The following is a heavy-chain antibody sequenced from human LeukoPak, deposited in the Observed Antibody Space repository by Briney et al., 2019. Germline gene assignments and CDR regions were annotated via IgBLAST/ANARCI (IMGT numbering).Heavy chain of an antibody. V-gene: IGHV3-48*01. D-gene: IGHD6-6*01. CDR2: ISSSSSTI. J-gene: IGHJ4*02. CDR3: ARDSRIAARPSMFDY. Sequence: GGSLRLSCAASGFTFSSYSMNWVRQAPGKGLEWVSYISSSSSTIYYADSVKGRFTISRDNAKNSLYLQMNSLRAEDTAVYYCARDSRIAARPSMFDYWGQGTLATVSS. CDR1: GFTFSSYS.